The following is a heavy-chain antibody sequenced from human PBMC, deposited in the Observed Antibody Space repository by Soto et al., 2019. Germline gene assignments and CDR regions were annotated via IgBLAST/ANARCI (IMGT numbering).Heavy chain of an antibody. J-gene: IGHJ5*02. CDR2: IIPIFGTA. CDR1: GGTFSSYA. CDR3: ASPRYCSSTSCKMLGGWFDP. V-gene: IGHV1-69*01. Sequence: QVQLVQSGAEVKKPGSSVKVSCKASGGTFSSYAISWVRQAPGQGLEWMGGIIPIFGTANYAQKFQGRVTITADESTSTAYMELNSLRSEDTAVYYCASPRYCSSTSCKMLGGWFDPCGQGTLVTVSS. D-gene: IGHD2-2*01.